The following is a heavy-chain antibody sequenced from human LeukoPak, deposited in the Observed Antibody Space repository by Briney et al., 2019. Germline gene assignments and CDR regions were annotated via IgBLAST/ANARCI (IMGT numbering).Heavy chain of an antibody. CDR1: GFTFDTYW. Sequence: GGSLRLSCAASGFTFDTYWMHWVRQAPGKGLVWVSRINSDGSSTSYADSVKGRFTISRDNAKNTLYLQMNSLRAEDTAVYYCARDLLWISPFAFDIWGQGTMVTVSS. CDR3: ARDLLWISPFAFDI. CDR2: INSDGSST. D-gene: IGHD5-12*01. V-gene: IGHV3-74*01. J-gene: IGHJ3*02.